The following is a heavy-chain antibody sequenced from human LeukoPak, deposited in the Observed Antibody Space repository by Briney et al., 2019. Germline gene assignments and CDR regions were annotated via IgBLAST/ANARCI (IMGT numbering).Heavy chain of an antibody. D-gene: IGHD2-2*01. Sequence: SETLSLTCAVYGGSFSGYYWSWIRQPPGKGLEWIGEINHSGSTNYNPSLKSRVTISVDTSKNQFSLKLSSVTAADTAVYYCARRKRSGCSSTSCLLNWFDPWGQGTLVTVFS. CDR2: INHSGST. V-gene: IGHV4-34*01. J-gene: IGHJ5*02. CDR3: ARRKRSGCSSTSCLLNWFDP. CDR1: GGSFSGYY.